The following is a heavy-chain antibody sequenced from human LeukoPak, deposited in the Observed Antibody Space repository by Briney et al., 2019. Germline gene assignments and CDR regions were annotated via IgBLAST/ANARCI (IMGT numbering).Heavy chain of an antibody. Sequence: ASVKVSCKASGGTFSSYAISWVRQAPGQGLEWMGWINPNSGGTNYAQKFQGRVTMTRDTSISTAYMELSRLRSDDTAVYYCARPVVGATATLFDYWGQGTLVTVSS. V-gene: IGHV1-2*02. CDR2: INPNSGGT. CDR1: GGTFSSYA. CDR3: ARPVVGATATLFDY. J-gene: IGHJ4*02. D-gene: IGHD1-26*01.